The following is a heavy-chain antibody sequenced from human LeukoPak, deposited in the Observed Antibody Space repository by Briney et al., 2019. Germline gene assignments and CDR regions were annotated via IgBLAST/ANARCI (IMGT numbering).Heavy chain of an antibody. D-gene: IGHD6-6*01. CDR3: ARSSSSGLSYFDY. CDR1: GGSISSGSYY. J-gene: IGHJ4*02. Sequence: PSETLSLTCTVSGGSISSGSYYWSWIRQPAGKGLEWIGRIYTSGSTNYSPSLKSRVTISVDTSKNQFSLKLSSVTAADTAVYYCARSSSSGLSYFDYWGQGTLVTVSS. V-gene: IGHV4-61*02. CDR2: IYTSGST.